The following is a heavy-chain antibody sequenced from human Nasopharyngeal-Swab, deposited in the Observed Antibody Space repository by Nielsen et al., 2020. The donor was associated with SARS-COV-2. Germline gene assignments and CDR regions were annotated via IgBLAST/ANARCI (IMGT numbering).Heavy chain of an antibody. CDR3: ARHGVAEDY. V-gene: IGHV1-18*01. CDR1: GYIFTSYD. D-gene: IGHD3-3*01. CDR2: IGAYNGNT. J-gene: IGHJ4*02. Sequence: ASVKVSCKASGYIFTSYDISWVRQARGQGLEWMGWIGAYNGNTNYAQKFPDRVTMTTDTSTSTVYMELRSLRSDDTAVYYCARHGVAEDYWGQGTLVTVSS.